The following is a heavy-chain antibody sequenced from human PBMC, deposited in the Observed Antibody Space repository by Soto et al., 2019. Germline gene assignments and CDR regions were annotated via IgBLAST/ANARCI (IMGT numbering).Heavy chain of an antibody. V-gene: IGHV5-51*01. CDR3: ARSHFSQLWSRPNWFDP. CDR2: IYPGDSDT. D-gene: IGHD5-18*01. CDR1: GYSFTSYW. Sequence: LKISCKGSGYSFTSYWIGWVRQVPGKGLEWMGIIYPGDSDTRYSPSFQGQVTISADKSISTAYLQWSSLKASDTAMYYCARSHFSQLWSRPNWFDPWGQGTLVTVSS. J-gene: IGHJ5*02.